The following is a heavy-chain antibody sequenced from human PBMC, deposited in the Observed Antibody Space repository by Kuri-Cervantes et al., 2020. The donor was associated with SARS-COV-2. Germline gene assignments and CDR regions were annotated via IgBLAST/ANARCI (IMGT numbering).Heavy chain of an antibody. D-gene: IGHD2-2*01. CDR1: GLTFSSYG. Sequence: GGSLRLSCAASGLTFSSYGMHWVRQAPGKGLEWVAFIRYDGSNKYYADSVKGRFTISRDNSKNTLYLQMNSLRAEDTAVYYCAKPIVVPARPHYYYYYMDVWGKGTTVTVSS. J-gene: IGHJ6*03. V-gene: IGHV3-30*02. CDR2: IRYDGSNK. CDR3: AKPIVVPARPHYYYYYMDV.